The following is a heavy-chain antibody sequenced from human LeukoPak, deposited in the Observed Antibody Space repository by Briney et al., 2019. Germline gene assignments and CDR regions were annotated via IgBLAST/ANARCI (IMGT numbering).Heavy chain of an antibody. V-gene: IGHV3-21*01. CDR3: ARAPTMIVVDYYFDY. CDR2: ISSSSSYI. J-gene: IGHJ4*02. D-gene: IGHD3-22*01. CDR1: GFTFSSYS. Sequence: GGSLRLSCAASGFTFSSYSMNWVRQAPGKGLEWVSSISSSSSYIYYADSVKGRFTISRDNAKNSLYLQMNSLRAEDTAVYYCARAPTMIVVDYYFDYWGQGTLVTVSS.